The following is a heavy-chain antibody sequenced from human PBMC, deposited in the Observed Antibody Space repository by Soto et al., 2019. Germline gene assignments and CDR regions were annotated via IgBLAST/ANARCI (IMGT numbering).Heavy chain of an antibody. J-gene: IGHJ5*02. CDR1: GYTFTSYD. V-gene: IGHV1-8*01. D-gene: IGHD2-15*01. Sequence: RASVKVSCKASGYTFTSYDINWVRQATGQGLEWMGWMNPNSGNTGYAQKFQGRVTMTRNTSISTAYMELSSLRSEDTAVYYCASLYCSGGSCPKTLRSWGQGTLVTVSS. CDR2: MNPNSGNT. CDR3: ASLYCSGGSCPKTLRS.